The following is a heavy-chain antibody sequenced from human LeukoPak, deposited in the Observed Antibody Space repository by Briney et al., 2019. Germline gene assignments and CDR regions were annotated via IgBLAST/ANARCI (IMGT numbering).Heavy chain of an antibody. CDR1: GFTFISYG. D-gene: IGHD2-21*02. Sequence: GGSLRLSCAVSGFTFISYGMQWVRQAPGKGLAWVSRINTDGSSTTYADSVKGRFTISRDNAKNTLYLQMNRLRAEDTAVYYCARELPREVTLDYWGQGTLVTVSS. V-gene: IGHV3-74*01. J-gene: IGHJ4*01. CDR3: ARELPREVTLDY. CDR2: INTDGSST.